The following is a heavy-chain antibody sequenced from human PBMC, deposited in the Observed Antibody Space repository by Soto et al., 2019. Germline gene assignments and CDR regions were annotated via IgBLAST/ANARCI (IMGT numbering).Heavy chain of an antibody. V-gene: IGHV5-51*01. CDR1: GYNFTTAW. CDR3: ARSLLFGEVVASDWFFDL. J-gene: IGHJ2*01. D-gene: IGHD3-10*02. CDR2: IYPDDSHT. Sequence: EVQLVQSGAEVKKPGDSLKISCKGSGYNFTTAWIAWVRQMPGKGLEWMGIIYPDDSHTTYSPSFQGRVTISADKSTTSAYLQWGSLRATDSAIYYCARSLLFGEVVASDWFFDLWGHGTLVTVSS.